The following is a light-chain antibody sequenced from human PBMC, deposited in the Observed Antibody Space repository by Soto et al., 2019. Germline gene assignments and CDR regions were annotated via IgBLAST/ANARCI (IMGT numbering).Light chain of an antibody. J-gene: IGKJ4*01. CDR3: LQHHNYPPLT. Sequence: DIQMTQSPSSVSASVGDRVTITCRASQDIRNELAWYQHKPGRAPQRLIYVASTLQSGVPSGFSGSASGTEFTLTISSLQPEDFATYYCLQHHNYPPLTFGGGTKVEIK. CDR2: VAS. CDR1: QDIRNE. V-gene: IGKV1-17*01.